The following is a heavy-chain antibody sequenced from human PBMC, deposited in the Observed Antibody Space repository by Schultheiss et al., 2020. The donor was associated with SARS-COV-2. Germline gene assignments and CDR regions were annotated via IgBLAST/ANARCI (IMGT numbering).Heavy chain of an antibody. V-gene: IGHV1-69*13. D-gene: IGHD3-3*01. CDR2: VIPIFGTA. CDR1: GGTFSSYV. CDR3: ARIFADDAFDI. Sequence: SVKVSCKAPGGTFSSYVISWVRQAPGQGLEWMGGVIPIFGTADYAQKFQGRVTINADESTSTAYMELSSLRSEDTAVYYCARIFADDAFDIWGQGTMVTVSS. J-gene: IGHJ3*02.